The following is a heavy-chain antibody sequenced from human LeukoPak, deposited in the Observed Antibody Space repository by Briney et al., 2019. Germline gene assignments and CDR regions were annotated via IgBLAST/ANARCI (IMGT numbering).Heavy chain of an antibody. CDR3: AKDRGEWLVPNDAFDI. D-gene: IGHD6-19*01. Sequence: GGSLRLSCAASGFTFSNYAMHWVRQAPGKGLEWVAVISYDGSNKYYADSVQGGFTISRDNSKNTLYLQMNSLRAEDTAVYYCAKDRGEWLVPNDAFDIWGQGTMVTVSS. J-gene: IGHJ3*02. CDR2: ISYDGSNK. CDR1: GFTFSNYA. V-gene: IGHV3-30*04.